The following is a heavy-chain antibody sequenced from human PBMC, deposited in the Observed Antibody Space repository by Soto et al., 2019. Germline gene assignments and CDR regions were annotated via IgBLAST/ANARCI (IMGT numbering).Heavy chain of an antibody. CDR2: IFSNDEK. CDR1: GFSLSKEKMG. J-gene: IGHJ4*02. Sequence: SGPKLVNKTDAHTKTGNLSGFSLSKEKMGVSWIRQPVGKALEWLAHIFSNDEKSYSTSVKSRLTISKDTSKSQVVLTITKMDPGDTATSFCARTHGDIVVTTSFDFWGQGTLVSLSS. D-gene: IGHD5-12*01. CDR3: ARTHGDIVVTTSFDF. V-gene: IGHV2-26*01.